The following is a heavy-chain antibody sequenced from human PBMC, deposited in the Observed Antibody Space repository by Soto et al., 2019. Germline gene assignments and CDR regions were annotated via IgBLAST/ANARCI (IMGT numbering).Heavy chain of an antibody. V-gene: IGHV3-30-3*01. Sequence: QVQLVESGGGVVQPGRSLRLSCVASGFTFSIYAMHWGRRAPGKGLEWVAVISYDGSNKYYADSGKGPFTISRDNSKSPLFVPMNSLRAEHTAVYSCASVSHFRPVLQAIAGGRDAAFDLWGQGTLVTVSS. CDR3: ASVSHFRPVLQAIAGGRDAAFDL. J-gene: IGHJ3*01. D-gene: IGHD6-13*01. CDR2: ISYDGSNK. CDR1: GFTFSIYA.